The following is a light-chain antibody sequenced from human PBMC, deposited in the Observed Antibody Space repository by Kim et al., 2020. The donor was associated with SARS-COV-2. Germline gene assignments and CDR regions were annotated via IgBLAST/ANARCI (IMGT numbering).Light chain of an antibody. J-gene: IGKJ4*02. CDR2: AAS. CDR1: QAIGNS. Sequence: DIQMTQSPSAMSASVGDSVTITCRASQAIGNSLVWFQQKPGKGPQRLIYAASTLESGVPSRFSGSGSGTEFTLTISSLQPEDSATYFCLQHNVDPLTFGGGTKVDIK. CDR3: LQHNVDPLT. V-gene: IGKV1-17*03.